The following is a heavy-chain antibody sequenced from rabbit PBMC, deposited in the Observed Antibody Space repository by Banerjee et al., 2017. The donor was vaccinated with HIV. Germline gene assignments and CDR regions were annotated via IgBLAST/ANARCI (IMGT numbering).Heavy chain of an antibody. V-gene: IGHV1S45*01. CDR3: ARETNDGWGHFNL. J-gene: IGHJ4*01. CDR1: GFSFSGNNW. CDR2: IYANTGGST. Sequence: QEQLVESGGGLVQPEGSLTLTCTASGFSFSGNNWISWVRQAPGKGLEWIAFIYANTGGSTYYASWAKGRFTISKTSSTTVTLQMTSLTAADTATYFCARETNDGWGHFNLWGPGTLVTVS. D-gene: IGHD4-1*01.